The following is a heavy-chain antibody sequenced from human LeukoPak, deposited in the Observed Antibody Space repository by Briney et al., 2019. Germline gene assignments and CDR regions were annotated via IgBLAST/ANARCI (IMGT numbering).Heavy chain of an antibody. CDR1: GFTFSSYW. CDR2: IKQDGSEQ. Sequence: GGSLRLSCTASGFTFSSYWMSWVRQTPEKGLEWVANIKQDGSEQVYVDSVEGRFTISRDNAKSSLYLQMNSLRAEDTAVYYCARARPGYYFDYWGQGTLVTVSS. J-gene: IGHJ4*02. CDR3: ARARPGYYFDY. V-gene: IGHV3-7*04.